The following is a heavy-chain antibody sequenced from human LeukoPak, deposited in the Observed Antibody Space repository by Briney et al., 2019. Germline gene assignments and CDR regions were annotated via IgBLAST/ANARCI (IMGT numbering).Heavy chain of an antibody. D-gene: IGHD3-22*01. Sequence: PGGSLRLSCAASGFTFSSYAMSWVRQAPGKGLEWVSAISGSGGSTYYADSVKGRFTISRDNSKNTLYLQMNSLRAEDTAVYYCAKSPLGYGSSGPAFDIWGQGTMVTVSS. CDR3: AKSPLGYGSSGPAFDI. CDR1: GFTFSSYA. V-gene: IGHV3-23*01. J-gene: IGHJ3*02. CDR2: ISGSGGST.